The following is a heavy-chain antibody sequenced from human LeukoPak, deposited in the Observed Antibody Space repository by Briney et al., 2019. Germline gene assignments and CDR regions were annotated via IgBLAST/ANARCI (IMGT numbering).Heavy chain of an antibody. CDR1: EFTFSAYT. Sequence: GGSLRLSCTASEFTFSAYTMNWVRQAPGKGLEWVSSISPSSSSIYYADSVRGRFTVSRDNAKKSLSLQMNSLRVEDTAIYYCARETYNDFWSGLNWFDPWGQGTLVTVSS. CDR3: ARETYNDFWSGLNWFDP. J-gene: IGHJ5*02. D-gene: IGHD3-3*01. CDR2: ISPSSSSI. V-gene: IGHV3-21*01.